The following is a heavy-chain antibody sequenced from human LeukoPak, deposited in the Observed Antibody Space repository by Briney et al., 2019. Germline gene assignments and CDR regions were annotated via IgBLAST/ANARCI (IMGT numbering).Heavy chain of an antibody. CDR1: GGSITSTLYY. J-gene: IGHJ1*01. CDR3: AGQPEKSRGFL. V-gene: IGHV4-39*01. Sequence: PSETLSLTCTVSGGSITSTLYYWGWFRQSSGKGLEWIGSIYYSGSTYYNPSLKSRVTISVDTSKNQFSLRLTSVTAADTAVYFWAGQPEKSRGFLGGQGTRVTVPS. D-gene: IGHD3-10*01. CDR2: IYYSGST.